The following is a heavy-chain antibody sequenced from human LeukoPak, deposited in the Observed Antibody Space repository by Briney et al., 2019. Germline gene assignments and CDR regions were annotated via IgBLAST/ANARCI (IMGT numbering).Heavy chain of an antibody. CDR1: GYRFTSYW. CDR3: ARGPYDYVWGSYRLESGVTAFDI. V-gene: IGHV5-51*01. J-gene: IGHJ3*02. CDR2: IYPGDSDT. Sequence: GESLKISCKGSGYRFTSYWIGWVRQMPGKGLEWMGIIYPGDSDTRYSPSFRGQVTISADKSISTAYLQWSSLKASDTAMYYCARGPYDYVWGSYRLESGVTAFDIWGQGTMVTVSS. D-gene: IGHD3-16*02.